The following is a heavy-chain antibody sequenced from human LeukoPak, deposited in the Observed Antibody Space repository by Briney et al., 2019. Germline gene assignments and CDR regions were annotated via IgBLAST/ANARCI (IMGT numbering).Heavy chain of an antibody. CDR2: ISYDGSNK. D-gene: IGHD6-6*01. CDR3: ARLSRMAARPSGPEG. J-gene: IGHJ4*02. CDR1: GFTFSSYA. V-gene: IGHV3-30*04. Sequence: PGRSLRLSCAASGFTFSSYAMHWVRQAPGKGLEWVAVISYDGSNKYYADSVKGRFTISRDNSKNTLYLQMNSLRAEDTAVYYCARLSRMAARPSGPEGWGQGTLVTVSS.